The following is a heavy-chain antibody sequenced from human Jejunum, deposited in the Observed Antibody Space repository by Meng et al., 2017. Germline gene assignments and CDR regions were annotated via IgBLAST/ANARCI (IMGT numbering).Heavy chain of an antibody. J-gene: IGHJ2*01. Sequence: QVQRTHTLTGLAKPSDTLSLSCAVSGRSIESKNVWTWSRQPPGQGLEWIREVYHSGRTHYNPSLQRRVTISIDNSKNRFSLSLKSVTDPDTAIYYCAIADYVRYFDLWGRGTLVTVSS. CDR2: VYHSGRT. CDR3: AIADYVRYFDL. CDR1: GRSIESKNV. D-gene: IGHD4/OR15-4a*01. V-gene: IGHV4-4*02.